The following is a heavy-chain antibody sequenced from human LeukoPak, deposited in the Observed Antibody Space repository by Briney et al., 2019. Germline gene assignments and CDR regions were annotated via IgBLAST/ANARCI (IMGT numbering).Heavy chain of an antibody. CDR2: IIPIFGTA. J-gene: IGHJ4*02. V-gene: IGHV1-69*13. CDR1: GGTFSSYA. Sequence: GASVKVSCKASGGTFSSYAISWVRQAPGQGLEWMGGIIPIFGTANYAQKFQGRVTITADESTSTAYMELSSLRAEDTAVYYCARDRAFGGALDYWGQGTLVTVSS. D-gene: IGHD3-16*01. CDR3: ARDRAFGGALDY.